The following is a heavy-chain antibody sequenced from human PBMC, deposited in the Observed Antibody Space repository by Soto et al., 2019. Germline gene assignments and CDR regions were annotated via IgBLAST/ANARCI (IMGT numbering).Heavy chain of an antibody. V-gene: IGHV3-21*01. CDR2: ISSSSSYI. Sequence: GGSLRLSCAASGFTFSSYSMNWVRQAPGKGLEWVSSISSSSSYIYYADSVKGRFTISRDNAKNSLYLQMNSLRAEDTAVYYCARGTSIAVAGTREYYFDYWGQGTLVTVSS. D-gene: IGHD6-19*01. CDR1: GFTFSSYS. J-gene: IGHJ4*02. CDR3: ARGTSIAVAGTREYYFDY.